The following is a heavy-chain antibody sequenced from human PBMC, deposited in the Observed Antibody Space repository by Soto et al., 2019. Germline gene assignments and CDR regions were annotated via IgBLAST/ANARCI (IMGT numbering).Heavy chain of an antibody. V-gene: IGHV4-39*01. CDR2: IYYSGST. CDR3: ARRVGGGIDY. D-gene: IGHD2-15*01. J-gene: IGHJ4*02. Sequence: SETLSLTCTVTGGSISSSSYYWGWIRQPPGKGLEWIGSIYYSGSTYYNPSLKSRVTISVDTSKNQFSLKLSSVTAADTAVYYCARRVGGGIDYWGQGTLVTVSS. CDR1: GGSISSSSYY.